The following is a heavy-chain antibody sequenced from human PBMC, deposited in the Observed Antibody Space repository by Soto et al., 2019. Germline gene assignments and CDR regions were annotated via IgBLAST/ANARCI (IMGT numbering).Heavy chain of an antibody. J-gene: IGHJ4*02. CDR2: IIPISGAA. Sequence: SVKVSCKASGGTVSNYVVNWVRQAPGQGLEWMGRIIPISGAANYAQKFQGRVTITADKSTSTSYMELSSLRSEDTAVYYCARDMTRTVVPYFDFWGQGTLVTVSS. D-gene: IGHD1-7*01. CDR1: GGTVSNYV. CDR3: ARDMTRTVVPYFDF. V-gene: IGHV1-69*06.